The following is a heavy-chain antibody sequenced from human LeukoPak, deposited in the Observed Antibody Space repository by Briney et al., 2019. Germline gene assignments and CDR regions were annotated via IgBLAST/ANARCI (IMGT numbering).Heavy chain of an antibody. V-gene: IGHV3-7*03. CDR1: GFTFSSYW. CDR2: IKQDGTEK. J-gene: IGHJ3*01. Sequence: GGSLRLSCAASGFTFSSYWLSWVRQAPGKGLEWVANIKQDGTEKFYVDSVKGRFTISKDSAKNSLYLQMNSLRAEDTAVYYCARVGYQLPTFDAFDFWGQGTMVTVSS. D-gene: IGHD2-2*01. CDR3: ARVGYQLPTFDAFDF.